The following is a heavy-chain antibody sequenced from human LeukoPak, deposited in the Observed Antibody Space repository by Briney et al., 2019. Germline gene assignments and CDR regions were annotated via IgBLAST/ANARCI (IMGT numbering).Heavy chain of an antibody. CDR2: IRYDGSNK. CDR1: GFTFDDCA. J-gene: IGHJ6*03. Sequence: GGSLRLSCAASGFTFDDCAMHWVRQAPGKGLEWVAFIRYDGSNKYYADSVKGRFTISRDNSKNTLYLQMNSLRAEDTAVYYCANAGAAAGPHYYYYYMDVWGKGTTVTVSS. D-gene: IGHD6-13*01. CDR3: ANAGAAAGPHYYYYYMDV. V-gene: IGHV3-30*02.